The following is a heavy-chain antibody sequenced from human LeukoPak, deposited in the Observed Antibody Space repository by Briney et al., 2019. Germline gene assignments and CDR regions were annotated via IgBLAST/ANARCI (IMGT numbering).Heavy chain of an antibody. J-gene: IGHJ4*02. Sequence: GGSLRLSCAASGFTFSSYWMHWVRQAPGKGLVWVLRINSDGSSTSYADSVKGRFTISRDNAKNTLYLQMNSLRAEDTAVYYCARDSYDSSGYAIDYWGQGTLVTVSS. CDR2: INSDGSST. V-gene: IGHV3-74*01. CDR3: ARDSYDSSGYAIDY. D-gene: IGHD3-22*01. CDR1: GFTFSSYW.